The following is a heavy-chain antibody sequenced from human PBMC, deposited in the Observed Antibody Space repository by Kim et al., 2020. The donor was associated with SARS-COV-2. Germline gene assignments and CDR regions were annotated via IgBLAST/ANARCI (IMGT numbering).Heavy chain of an antibody. V-gene: IGHV3-21*01. J-gene: IGHJ4*02. CDR2: ISSSSSYI. CDR1: GFTFSSYS. CDR3: ARDLGTYYYGSGSFSGY. D-gene: IGHD3-10*01. Sequence: GGSLRLSCAASGFTFSSYSMNWVRQAPGKGLEWVSSISSSSSYIYYADSVKGRFTISRDNAKNSLYLQMNSLRAEDTAVYYCARDLGTYYYGSGSFSGYWGQGTLVTVSS.